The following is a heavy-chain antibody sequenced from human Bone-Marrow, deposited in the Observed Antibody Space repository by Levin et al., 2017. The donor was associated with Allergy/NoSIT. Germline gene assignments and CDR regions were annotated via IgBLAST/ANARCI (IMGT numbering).Heavy chain of an antibody. D-gene: IGHD3-10*01. V-gene: IGHV4-30-2*01. CDR2: IYQSGTT. J-gene: IGHJ5*02. CDR3: ARVIASGIDT. Sequence: SQTLSLPCGVSGGSIRSGGYSWSWIRQPPGKGLEWIAYIYQSGTTYYNPSLKSRVTMSVDMSKNQFSLKLSSVTAADTAVYYCARVIASGIDTWGQGTLVTVSS. CDR1: GGSIRSGGYS.